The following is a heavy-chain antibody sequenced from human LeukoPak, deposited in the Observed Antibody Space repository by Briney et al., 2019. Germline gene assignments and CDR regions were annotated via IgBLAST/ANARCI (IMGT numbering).Heavy chain of an antibody. V-gene: IGHV1-18*04. Sequence: ASVKVSCKASGYTFTSYYIHWVRQAPGQGLEWMGWISAYNGNTNYAQKLQGRVTMTTDTSTSTAYMELRSLRSDDTAVYYCARDNAVAGNDYWGQGTLVTVSS. J-gene: IGHJ4*02. CDR3: ARDNAVAGNDY. D-gene: IGHD6-19*01. CDR2: ISAYNGNT. CDR1: GYTFTSYY.